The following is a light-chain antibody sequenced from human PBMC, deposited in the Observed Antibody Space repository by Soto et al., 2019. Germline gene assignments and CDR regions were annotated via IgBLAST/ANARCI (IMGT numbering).Light chain of an antibody. CDR1: SSDVGGYNY. CDR2: EVS. CDR3: SSYTTTNTYV. V-gene: IGLV2-14*01. Sequence: QSVLTQPASVSGSPGQSITISCTGTSSDVGGYNYVSWYQQHPGKAPKLMIYEVSNRPSGLSNRFSASKSGNTASLTISGRQAEDEADYYCSSYTTTNTYVFGTGTKVTVL. J-gene: IGLJ1*01.